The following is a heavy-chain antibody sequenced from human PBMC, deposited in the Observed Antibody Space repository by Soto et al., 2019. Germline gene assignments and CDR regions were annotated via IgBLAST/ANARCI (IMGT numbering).Heavy chain of an antibody. CDR2: INHSGST. CDR1: GGSFSGYY. J-gene: IGHJ5*02. D-gene: IGHD5-18*01. V-gene: IGHV4-34*01. CDR3: AREGYSYGTAKAAANDKKNWFDP. Sequence: SETLSLTCAVYGGSFSGYYWSWIRQPPGKGLEWIGEINHSGSTNYNPSLKSRVTISVDTSKNQFSLKLSSVTAADTAVYYCAREGYSYGTAKAAANDKKNWFDPWGQGTLVTVSS.